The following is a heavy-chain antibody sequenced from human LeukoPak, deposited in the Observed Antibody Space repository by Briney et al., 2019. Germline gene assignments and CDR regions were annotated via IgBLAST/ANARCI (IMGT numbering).Heavy chain of an antibody. D-gene: IGHD3-9*01. CDR2: IKSKTDGGTT. CDR1: GFTFSNAW. Sequence: GGSLRLSCAASGFTFSNAWMSWVRQAPGKGLEWVGRIKSKTDGGTTDYAAPVKGRFTISRDDSKNTLYLQMNSLKTEDTAVYYCTTRNSLRYFDWSVDYWGQGTLVTVSS. V-gene: IGHV3-15*01. CDR3: TTRNSLRYFDWSVDY. J-gene: IGHJ4*02.